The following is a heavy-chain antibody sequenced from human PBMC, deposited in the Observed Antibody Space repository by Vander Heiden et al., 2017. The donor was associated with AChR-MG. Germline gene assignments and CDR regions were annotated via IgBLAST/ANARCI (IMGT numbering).Heavy chain of an antibody. V-gene: IGHV3-48*01. CDR3: ARRPDYDFGSGSPRYYFDS. CDR2: IGTSEDNV. J-gene: IGHJ4*02. Sequence: DVQLMASGGALVQPGGSLRLSCAASGFTFSDYTMHWVRPAPGKGLECLSDIGTSEDNVRYADSVTGRFTISRDNAKNSLFLQMNSLTAEDTAVYYCARRPDYDFGSGSPRYYFDSWGQGNLVTVSS. CDR1: GFTFSDYT. D-gene: IGHD3-10*01.